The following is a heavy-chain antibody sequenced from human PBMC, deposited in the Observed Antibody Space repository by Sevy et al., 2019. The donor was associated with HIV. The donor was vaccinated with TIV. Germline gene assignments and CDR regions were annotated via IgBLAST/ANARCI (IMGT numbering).Heavy chain of an antibody. CDR3: ARHYSGYDYYFDH. J-gene: IGHJ4*02. D-gene: IGHD5-12*01. CDR1: GDSTRNYY. CDR2: TFNGGTTKGGKT. V-gene: IGHV4-4*09. Sequence: SETLSLTCTVSGDSTRNYYWSWIRQAPGKGLEWMGNTFNGGTTKGGKTKENSSLKSREKITVADEEVSLTLRSVTAADTAVYYCARHYSGYDYYFDHWGQGTLVTVSS.